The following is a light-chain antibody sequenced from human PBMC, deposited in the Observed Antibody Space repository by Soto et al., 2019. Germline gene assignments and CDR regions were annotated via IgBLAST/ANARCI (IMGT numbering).Light chain of an antibody. CDR1: QSVTIN. CDR2: GAS. J-gene: IGKJ1*01. Sequence: EIVLTQSPGTLSLSPGERATLSCRASQSVTINYLAWYQQKPGQAHRLLIYGASTRATGIPARFTGSGSGTEFTLTISSLQSEDFAVYYCQQYYNWPRTFGQGTKVDI. CDR3: QQYYNWPRT. V-gene: IGKV3D-15*01.